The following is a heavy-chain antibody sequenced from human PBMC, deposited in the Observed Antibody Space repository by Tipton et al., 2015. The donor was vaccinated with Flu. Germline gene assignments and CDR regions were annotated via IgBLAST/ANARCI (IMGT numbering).Heavy chain of an antibody. D-gene: IGHD1-26*01. CDR3: ARLPTRSYCPDY. CDR1: GDSISSDYH. J-gene: IGHJ4*02. Sequence: LVKPSETLSLTCGVSGDSISSDYHWGWIRQFPGKGLEWIGTVSRSGSTIYSPSLKSRVRFLVDTSKNQFSLKVSSVTTADTAIYYCARLPTRSYCPDYWGQGTLVTVSS. CDR2: VSRSGST. V-gene: IGHV4-38-2*01.